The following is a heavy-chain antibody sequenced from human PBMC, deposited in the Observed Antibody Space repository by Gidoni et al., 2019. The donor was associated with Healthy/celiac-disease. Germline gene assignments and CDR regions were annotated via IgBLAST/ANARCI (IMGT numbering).Heavy chain of an antibody. Sequence: EVQLVQSGAEVKKPGESLEISCKGTGYSFTSYWIGWVGPMPGEGLERMGIINPSESDTKYSQSFQGQATIKADKYISTDYLQWRSEKASDTAMYYCARHVVGTEIDYWGQGTLVTVSS. D-gene: IGHD1-7*01. CDR1: GYSFTSYW. V-gene: IGHV5-51*01. CDR3: ARHVVGTEIDY. CDR2: INPSESDT. J-gene: IGHJ4*02.